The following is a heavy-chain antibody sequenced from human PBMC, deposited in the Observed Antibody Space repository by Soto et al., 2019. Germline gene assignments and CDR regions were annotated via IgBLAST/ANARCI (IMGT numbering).Heavy chain of an antibody. CDR1: GGSISSSSYY. D-gene: IGHD6-19*01. Sequence: QLQLQESGPGLVKPSETLSLTCTVSGGSISSSSYYWGWIRQPPGKGLEWIGSIYYSGSTYYNPSLKSRVPIHVDTSKNQFSLKLSSVTAADTAVYYCARTKAVAGKVNWFDPWGQGTLVTVPS. J-gene: IGHJ5*02. CDR3: ARTKAVAGKVNWFDP. CDR2: IYYSGST. V-gene: IGHV4-39*01.